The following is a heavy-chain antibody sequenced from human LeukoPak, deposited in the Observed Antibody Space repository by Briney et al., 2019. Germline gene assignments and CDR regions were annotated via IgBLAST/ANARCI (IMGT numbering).Heavy chain of an antibody. CDR3: AREWFGDPPPFDP. CDR1: GCTFTSYY. V-gene: IGHV1-46*01. Sequence: ASVKVSCKASGCTFTSYYMHWVRQAPGQGLEWMGIINPSGGSTSYAQKFQGRVTMTRDTSTSTVYMELSSLRSEDTAVYYCAREWFGDPPPFDPWGQGTLVTVSS. CDR2: INPSGGST. D-gene: IGHD3-10*01. J-gene: IGHJ5*02.